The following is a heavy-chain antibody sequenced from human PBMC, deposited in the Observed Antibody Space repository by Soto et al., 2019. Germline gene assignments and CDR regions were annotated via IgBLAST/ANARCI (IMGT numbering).Heavy chain of an antibody. J-gene: IGHJ5*02. CDR3: ARVGPYCGGDCYSPPP. Sequence: PSETLSLTCTVSGYSIRNGYYWGWIRQPPGKGLEWIGTIYHSGSTYYNPSLKSRVTISVDASENHFSLRLSSVTAADTAVYYCARVGPYCGGDCYSPPPWGQGTLSPSPQ. CDR1: GYSIRNGYY. V-gene: IGHV4-38-2*02. CDR2: IYHSGST. D-gene: IGHD2-21*02.